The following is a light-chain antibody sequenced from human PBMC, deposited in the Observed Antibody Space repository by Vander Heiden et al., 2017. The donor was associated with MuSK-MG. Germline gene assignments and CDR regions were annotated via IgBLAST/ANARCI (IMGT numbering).Light chain of an antibody. CDR3: RQSYDNPPFT. V-gene: IGKV1-39*01. CDR1: QGISSY. CDR2: AAS. Sequence: DIQMTQSPSSLSASVGDRVTITCQASQGISSYLNWYQQKPGKAPKLLIYAASSLQGGVPSRFSGSGCGTDFTLTISSLQPADFTTYYCRQSYDNPPFTFGQGTKLEIK. J-gene: IGKJ2*01.